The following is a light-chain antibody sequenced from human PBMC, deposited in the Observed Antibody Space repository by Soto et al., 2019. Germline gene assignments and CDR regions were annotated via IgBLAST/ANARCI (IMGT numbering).Light chain of an antibody. Sequence: EIVMTQSPATLSVSPGERATLSCRASQSVSSNLAWYQQKPGQAPRLLIYGASTRATGIPARFSGSGSGTELTLTIISLQSEDFAVYYCQQYNNWLPLTFGGGNKVEIK. CDR1: QSVSSN. V-gene: IGKV3-15*01. J-gene: IGKJ4*01. CDR3: QQYNNWLPLT. CDR2: GAS.